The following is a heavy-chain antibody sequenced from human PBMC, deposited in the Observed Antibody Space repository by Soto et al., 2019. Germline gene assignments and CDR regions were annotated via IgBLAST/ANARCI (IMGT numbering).Heavy chain of an antibody. CDR3: AREVYDFWSGYYYGMDV. CDR1: GFTFSSYE. J-gene: IGHJ6*02. D-gene: IGHD3-3*01. V-gene: IGHV3-48*03. Sequence: PGGSLRLSCAASGFTFSSYEMNWVRQAPGKGLEWVSYISSSGSTIYYADSVKGRFTISRDNAKNSLYLQMNSLRAEDTAVYYCAREVYDFWSGYYYGMDVWGQGTTVTVSS. CDR2: ISSSGSTI.